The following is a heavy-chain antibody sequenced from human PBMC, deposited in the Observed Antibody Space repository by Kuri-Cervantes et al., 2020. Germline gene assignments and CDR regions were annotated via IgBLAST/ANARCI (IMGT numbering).Heavy chain of an antibody. D-gene: IGHD6-6*01. CDR3: ARSLAAGRNWFDP. CDR1: GFTFDDYA. CDR2: ISWNSGSI. J-gene: IGHJ5*02. Sequence: SCAASGFTFDDYAMHWVRQAPGKGLEWVSGISWNSGSIGYADSVKGRFTISRDNAKNSLYLQMNSLRAEDTAIYYCARSLAAGRNWFDPWGQGTLVTVSS. V-gene: IGHV3-9*01.